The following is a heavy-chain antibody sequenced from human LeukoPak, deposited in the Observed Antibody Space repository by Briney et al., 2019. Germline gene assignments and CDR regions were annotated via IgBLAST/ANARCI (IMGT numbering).Heavy chain of an antibody. D-gene: IGHD4-17*01. CDR2: IYHSAST. V-gene: IGHV4-38-2*02. CDR3: ARLKGAYGDYILDGYFDL. Sequence: SQTLSLTCTVSGYSISSGYYWSWIRQPPGKGLEWIGSIYHSASTYYNPSLKSRVTISVDTSKNQFSLKLSSVTAADTAVYYCARLKGAYGDYILDGYFDLWGRGTLVTVSS. J-gene: IGHJ2*01. CDR1: GYSISSGYY.